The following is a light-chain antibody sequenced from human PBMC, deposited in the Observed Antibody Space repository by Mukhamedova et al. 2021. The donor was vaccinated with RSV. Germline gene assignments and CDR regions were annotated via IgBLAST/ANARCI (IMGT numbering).Light chain of an antibody. CDR2: QGT. V-gene: IGLV2-23*03. Sequence: YPGKAPKFIIHQGTQRPSVVSARFSGSTSGNTASLTISGLQSEDEAEYYCCSFAGAGTFVFGGGTRLTVL. J-gene: IGLJ2*01. CDR3: CSFAGAGTFV.